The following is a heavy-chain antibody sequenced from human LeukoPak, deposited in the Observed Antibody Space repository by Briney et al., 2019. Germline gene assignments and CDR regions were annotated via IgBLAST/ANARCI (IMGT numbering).Heavy chain of an antibody. V-gene: IGHV1-2*02. CDR3: ARGGRWLKTSKNWFDP. CDR1: GYTFTGYY. Sequence: ASVKVSCTASGYTFTGYYMHWVRQAPGQGLEWMGWINPDSGGTNYAQKFQGRVTMTRDTSISTAYMELSRLRSDDTAVYYCARGGRWLKTSKNWFDPWGQGTLVTVSS. D-gene: IGHD6-19*01. CDR2: INPDSGGT. J-gene: IGHJ5*02.